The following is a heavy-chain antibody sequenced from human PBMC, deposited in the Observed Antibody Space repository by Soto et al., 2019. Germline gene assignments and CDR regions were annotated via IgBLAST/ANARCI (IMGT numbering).Heavy chain of an antibody. J-gene: IGHJ6*02. CDR3: ARVQNSFGGMDV. V-gene: IGHV3-7*05. Sequence: EVQLVESGGGLVQPGGSLRLSCVVSGFTFGRHWMSWVRQAPGKGLEWVANIKEDGSEKNTVDSLKDRFTISRDNARNSVYLQISSLRAEPTAVYYCARVQNSFGGMDVWGQGTTVIVS. CDR1: GFTFGRHW. D-gene: IGHD3-16*01. CDR2: IKEDGSEK.